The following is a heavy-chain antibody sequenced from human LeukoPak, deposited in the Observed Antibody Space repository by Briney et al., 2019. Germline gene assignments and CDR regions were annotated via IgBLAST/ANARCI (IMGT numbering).Heavy chain of an antibody. Sequence: TSETLSLTCTVSGGSFSSTTYYWGWIRQPPWKGLEWIGSVYYSGSTYYNQSLKSRVTISVDTSKNQFSLKLTSVTAADTAVYYCARQYYDSSGYYPWYFDYWGQGTLVTVSS. CDR1: GGSFSSTTYY. CDR2: VYYSGST. D-gene: IGHD3-22*01. CDR3: ARQYYDSSGYYPWYFDY. V-gene: IGHV4-39*01. J-gene: IGHJ4*02.